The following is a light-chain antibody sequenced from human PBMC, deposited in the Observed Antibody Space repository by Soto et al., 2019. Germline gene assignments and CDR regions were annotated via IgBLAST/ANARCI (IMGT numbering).Light chain of an antibody. J-gene: IGLJ1*01. CDR1: SSDVGGYNY. Sequence: QSALTQPASVSGSPGQSITISCTGTSSDVGGYNYVSWYQQQSGKAPKLMIHEVSNRPSGVSNRFSGSKSGKTASLTISGLQAEDEADYYCRSYTSSRAYVFGIGTKLTVL. V-gene: IGLV2-14*03. CDR3: RSYTSSRAYV. CDR2: EVS.